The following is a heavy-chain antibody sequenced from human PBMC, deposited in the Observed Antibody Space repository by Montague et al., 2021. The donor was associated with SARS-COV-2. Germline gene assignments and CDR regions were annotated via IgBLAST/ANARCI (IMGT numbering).Heavy chain of an antibody. V-gene: IGHV2-5*01. CDR2: XYWXDDK. CDR1: GFALSTSGVC. CDR3: AHRDSGRIAAAGFDY. Sequence: PAPVKPTQTLTLTCTFSGFALSTSGVCVGWIRQPPGKALEWLALXYWXDDKRYSPSLKSRLTITKDTPKNQVVLTMTNMDPVDTATYYCAHRDSGRIAAAGFDYWGQGTLVTVSS. D-gene: IGHD6-13*01. J-gene: IGHJ4*02.